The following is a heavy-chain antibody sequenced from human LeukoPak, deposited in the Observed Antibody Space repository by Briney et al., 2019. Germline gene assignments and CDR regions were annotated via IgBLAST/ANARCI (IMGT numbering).Heavy chain of an antibody. CDR1: GYTYTKSW. D-gene: IGHD2-2*02. CDR2: INPVDSEI. CDR3: ARQGCTATSCHTIYH. V-gene: IGHV5-51*01. J-gene: IGHJ4*02. Sequence: GESLQISCKGSGYTYTKSWIAWVRQLPGKGLELMGIINPVDSEIRYSPPFQGRVTISVDKSISNVSLQWNSLQASDSAMYYCARQGCTATSCHTIYHWGQGTLVTVSS.